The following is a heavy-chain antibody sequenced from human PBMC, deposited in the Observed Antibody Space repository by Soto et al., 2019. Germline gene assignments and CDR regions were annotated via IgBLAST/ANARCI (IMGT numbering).Heavy chain of an antibody. CDR2: MNPDSGHT. CDR3: ARDLGGWPDY. CDR1: GYTFTSYD. Sequence: ASVKVSCKASGYTFTSYDINWVRQATGQGPEWMGWMNPDSGHTGYVQKFQGRVTMTRNTATSTAYMELSSLRSEDTAVYYCARDLGGWPDYWGQGTLVTVSS. D-gene: IGHD2-15*01. J-gene: IGHJ4*02. V-gene: IGHV1-8*01.